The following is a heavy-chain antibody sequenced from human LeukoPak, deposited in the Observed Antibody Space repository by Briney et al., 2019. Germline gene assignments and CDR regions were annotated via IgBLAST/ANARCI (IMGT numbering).Heavy chain of an antibody. CDR1: GGSIRSYY. D-gene: IGHD3-16*01. J-gene: IGHJ3*01. CDR2: IYYSGST. V-gene: IGHV4-59*01. CDR3: ARAARDRGDYADGFDT. Sequence: SETLSLTCTVSGGSIRSYYWSWIRQPPEKGLEWIGYIYYSGSTNYNPSLKSRVTISVDTSKNQFSLKLSSVTAADTAVYYCARAARDRGDYADGFDTWGQGTMVTVSS.